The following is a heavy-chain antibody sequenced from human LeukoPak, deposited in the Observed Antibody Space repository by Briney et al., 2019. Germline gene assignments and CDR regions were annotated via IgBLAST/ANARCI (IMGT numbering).Heavy chain of an antibody. CDR3: VRDGRFDSACFDS. CDR2: FYSSGST. CDR1: GDLLNDNLCY. J-gene: IGHJ4*02. D-gene: IGHD6-19*01. V-gene: IGHV4-39*07. Sequence: SETLSLTCNVSGDLLNDNLCYWGWIRQSPGKGLEWIGAFYSSGSTSSHSSLKSRVTISVDTSRTQLSLKLDSVTDTDTAVYYCVRDGRFDSACFDSWGPGILVTVSS.